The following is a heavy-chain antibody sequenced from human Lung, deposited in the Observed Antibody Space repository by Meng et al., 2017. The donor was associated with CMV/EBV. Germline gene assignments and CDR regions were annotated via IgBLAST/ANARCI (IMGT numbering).Heavy chain of an antibody. CDR1: GGSISRGDYY. J-gene: IGHJ4*02. V-gene: IGHV4-30-4*08. Sequence: SETLSLTCIVSGGSISRGDYYWSWIRQTPGKGLEWIGYIYYSGSTYYNPSLKSRVTISVDTSKNQFSLKLRSVTAADTAVCYCARVLHQDHFDYWGQGTLVTVAS. CDR2: IYYSGST. CDR3: ARVLHQDHFDY.